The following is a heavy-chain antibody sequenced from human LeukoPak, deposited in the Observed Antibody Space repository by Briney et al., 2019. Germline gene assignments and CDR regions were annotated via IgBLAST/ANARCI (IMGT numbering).Heavy chain of an antibody. Sequence: AASVKVSCTASGYTFTSYAMHWVRQAPGQRLEWMGWINAGNGNTKYSQKFQGRVTITRDTSASTAYMELSSLRSEDTAVYYCAREGGLYALPYWGQGTLVTVSS. D-gene: IGHD2-8*01. CDR1: GYTFTSYA. V-gene: IGHV1-3*01. CDR3: AREGGLYALPY. J-gene: IGHJ4*02. CDR2: INAGNGNT.